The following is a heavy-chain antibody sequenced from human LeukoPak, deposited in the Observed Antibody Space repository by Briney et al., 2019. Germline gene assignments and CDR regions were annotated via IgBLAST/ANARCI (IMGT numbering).Heavy chain of an antibody. D-gene: IGHD6-13*01. CDR2: INPGDSDP. Sequence: GESLKISFKGSGYRFTTYWIGWVRPMPGKGLEWVGIINPGDSDPRYRPSFQGQVTISADKSISTAYLQWSSLKASDTAMYYCARHGLGSSWFGFDYWGQGTLVTVSS. V-gene: IGHV5-51*01. CDR3: ARHGLGSSWFGFDY. CDR1: GYRFTTYW. J-gene: IGHJ4*02.